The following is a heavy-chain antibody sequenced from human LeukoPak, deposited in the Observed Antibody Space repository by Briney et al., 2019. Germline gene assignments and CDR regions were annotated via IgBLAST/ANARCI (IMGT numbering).Heavy chain of an antibody. D-gene: IGHD2-15*01. Sequence: GGSLRLSCTASGFIFSSFGMHWVRKAPGKGLEWVAFIQDDESNKCYADSVKGRFTISRDNSKNTLFLQMNSLRPEDTALYYCAKQMVERPHYYYMDVWGKGTTVTVSS. CDR1: GFIFSSFG. J-gene: IGHJ6*03. CDR3: AKQMVERPHYYYMDV. V-gene: IGHV3-30*02. CDR2: IQDDESNK.